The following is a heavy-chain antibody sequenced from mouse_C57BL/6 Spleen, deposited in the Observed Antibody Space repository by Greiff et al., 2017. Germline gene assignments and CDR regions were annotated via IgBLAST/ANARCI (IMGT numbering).Heavy chain of an antibody. J-gene: IGHJ2*01. CDR2: IDPSDSYT. CDR1: GYTFTSYW. D-gene: IGHD1-1*01. CDR3: ARRGFMTTVVPFGY. V-gene: IGHV1-50*01. Sequence: QVQLQQPGAELVKPGASVKLSCKASGYTFTSYWMQWVKQRPGQGLEWIGEIDPSDSYTNYNQKFKGKATLTVDTSSSTAYMLLSSLTSEDSAVYYCARRGFMTTVVPFGYWGQGTTLTVSS.